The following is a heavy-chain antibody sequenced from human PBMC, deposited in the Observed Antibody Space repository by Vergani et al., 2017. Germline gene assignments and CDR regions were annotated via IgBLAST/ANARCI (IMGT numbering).Heavy chain of an antibody. CDR1: GGTFSSYA. J-gene: IGHJ3*02. CDR2: IIPIFGTA. D-gene: IGHD1-26*01. Sequence: QVQLVQSGAEVKKPGSSVKVSCKASGGTFSSYAISWVRQAPGQGLEWMGGIIPIFGTANYAQKFQGRVTITADESTSTAYMELSSLRSEDTAVYYCARDTRAHWELLLYRAPTNAFDIWGQGTMVTVSS. V-gene: IGHV1-69*01. CDR3: ARDTRAHWELLLYRAPTNAFDI.